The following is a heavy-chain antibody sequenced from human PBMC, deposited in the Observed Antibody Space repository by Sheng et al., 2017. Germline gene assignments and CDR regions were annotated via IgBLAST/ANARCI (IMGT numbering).Heavy chain of an antibody. CDR1: GFTFSSYS. J-gene: IGHJ6*02. V-gene: IGHV3-21*01. CDR2: ISSSSSYI. D-gene: IGHD2-15*01. Sequence: EVQLVESGGGLVKPGGSLRLSCAASGFTFSSYSMNWVRQAPGKGLEWVSSISSSSSYIYYADSVKGRFTISRDNAKNSLYLQMNSLRAEDTAVYYCARMYCSGGSCLPHLISTLYYYYGMDVWGQGP. CDR3: ARMYCSGGSCLPHLISTLYYYYGMDV.